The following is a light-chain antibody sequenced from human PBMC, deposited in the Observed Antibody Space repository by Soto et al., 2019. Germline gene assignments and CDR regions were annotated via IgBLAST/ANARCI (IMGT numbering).Light chain of an antibody. CDR3: CSYVGSSILM. V-gene: IGLV2-23*02. CDR2: EVN. CDR1: SSDVGSYNL. Sequence: QSVLTQPASVSGSPGQSITISCTGTSSDVGSYNLVSWYQQLPGKAPKLIIYEVNERPSGISDRFSGSKSGNTASLTISGLQGEDEADYYCCSYVGSSILMFGGGTTLTVL. J-gene: IGLJ3*02.